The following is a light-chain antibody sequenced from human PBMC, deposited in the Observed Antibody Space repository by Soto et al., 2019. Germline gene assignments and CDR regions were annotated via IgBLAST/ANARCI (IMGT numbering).Light chain of an antibody. CDR1: QSVLYSSNNKNY. V-gene: IGKV4-1*01. CDR2: WAS. CDR3: QQCYSTPQT. J-gene: IGKJ1*01. Sequence: DIVMTQSPDSLAVSLGERATINCKSSQSVLYSSNNKNYLAWYQQKPGQPPKLLIYWASTRESGVPDRFSGSGSGTDVTLTISSLQAEDVAIYYCQQCYSTPQTFGQGTKVEIK.